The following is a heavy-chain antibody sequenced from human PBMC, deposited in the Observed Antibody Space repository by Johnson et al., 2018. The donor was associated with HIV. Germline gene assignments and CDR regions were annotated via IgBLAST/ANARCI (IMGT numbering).Heavy chain of an antibody. Sequence: VQLVESGGGVVQPGRSLRLSCAASGFTFSSYPMHWVRQAPGKGLEWVAIISYDGGSKYYADSVKGRFTVSRDNYKNTRYLQINSLRPEDTAVYYCARLPSGYSRDDLDIWGQGTMVTVSS. CDR3: ARLPSGYSRDDLDI. V-gene: IGHV3-30*04. CDR2: ISYDGGSK. J-gene: IGHJ3*02. D-gene: IGHD5-18*01. CDR1: GFTFSSYP.